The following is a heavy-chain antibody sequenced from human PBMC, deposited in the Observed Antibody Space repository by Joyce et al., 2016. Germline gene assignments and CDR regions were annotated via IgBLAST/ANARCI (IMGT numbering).Heavy chain of an antibody. J-gene: IGHJ4*02. D-gene: IGHD3-16*01. CDR3: ARDGGYYFDY. CDR2: ISSTGST. Sequence: QVHLQESGPGLVKPSETLSLTCPVSGDSVTSLFWNWIRQPPGKGLEWVAHISSTGSTKYKPSLKSRATISLDAPRNQFSLKLTSVTAADTAIYYCARDGGYYFDYWGQGTLVAVSS. V-gene: IGHV4-59*02. CDR1: GDSVTSLF.